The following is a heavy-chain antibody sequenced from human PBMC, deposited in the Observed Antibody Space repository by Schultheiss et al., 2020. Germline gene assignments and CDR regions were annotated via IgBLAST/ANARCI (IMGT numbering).Heavy chain of an antibody. CDR1: GGSISSYY. CDR2: IYHSGST. Sequence: SETLSLTCTVSGGSISSYYWSWIRQPPGKGLEWIGEIYHSGSTNYNPSLKSRVTISVDKSKNQFSLKLSSVTAADTAVYYCARVVVPAASRYYYYMDVWGKGTTVT. D-gene: IGHD2-2*01. J-gene: IGHJ6*03. CDR3: ARVVVPAASRYYYYMDV. V-gene: IGHV4-59*12.